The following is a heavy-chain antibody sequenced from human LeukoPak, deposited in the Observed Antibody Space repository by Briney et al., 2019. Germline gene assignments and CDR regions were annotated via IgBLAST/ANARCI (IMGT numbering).Heavy chain of an antibody. V-gene: IGHV4-39*07. J-gene: IGHJ4*02. Sequence: PSETLSLTCTVSGGSISSSGYYWGWIRQPPGKGLEWIGTIYYSGSTYYNPSLKSRVTISVDTSKNQFSLKLSSVTAADTAVYYCARLGSSSWYETKSYFDYWGQGTLVTVSS. CDR2: IYYSGST. CDR1: GGSISSSGYY. CDR3: ARLGSSSWYETKSYFDY. D-gene: IGHD6-13*01.